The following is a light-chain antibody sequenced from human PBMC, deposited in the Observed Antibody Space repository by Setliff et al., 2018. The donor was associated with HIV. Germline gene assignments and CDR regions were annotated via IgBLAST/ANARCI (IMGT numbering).Light chain of an antibody. V-gene: IGLV2-23*02. Sequence: QSVLTQPASVSGSPGQSITISCTGSSSDVGGYMSVSWYQQYPGEVPKLMIYDVTKRPSGISNRFSGSKSGSTASLTISGLQAEDEADHYCCSYAGSDTLVFGGGTQLTVL. CDR1: SSDVGGYMS. J-gene: IGLJ2*01. CDR3: CSYAGSDTLV. CDR2: DVT.